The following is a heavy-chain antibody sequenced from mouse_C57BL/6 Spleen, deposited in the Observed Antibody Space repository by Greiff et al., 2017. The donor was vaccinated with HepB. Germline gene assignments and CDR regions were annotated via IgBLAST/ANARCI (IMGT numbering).Heavy chain of an antibody. CDR3: AEDSAVYYCACWAGGPTRYFDV. D-gene: IGHD1-1*02. CDR2: GQGLEWIG. V-gene: IGHV1-87*01. J-gene: IGHJ1*03. CDR1: YTFSRRVH. Sequence: VQGVESGPELARPWASVKISCQAFYTFSRRVHFAIRDTNYWMQWVKQRPGQGLEWIGAIYPGNGDTSYNQKFKGKATLTADKSSSTAYMQLSSLTAEDSAVYYCACWAGGPTRYFDVWGTGTTVTVSS.